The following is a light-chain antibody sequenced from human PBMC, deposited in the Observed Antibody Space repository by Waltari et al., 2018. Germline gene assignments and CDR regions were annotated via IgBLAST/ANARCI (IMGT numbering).Light chain of an antibody. J-gene: IGLJ1*01. V-gene: IGLV1-44*01. Sequence: QSLVPQSPSAAGTPAPSGTIPGSGSISHTRSTPCSRYQHLPGTAPKLDFYGYDQRPSGVPDRFSGSKSGTSASLAISGLQAEDEADYYCAVWDDSLKGCVFGTGTTVTVL. CDR3: AVWDDSLKGCV. CDR2: GYD. CDR1: ISHTRSTP.